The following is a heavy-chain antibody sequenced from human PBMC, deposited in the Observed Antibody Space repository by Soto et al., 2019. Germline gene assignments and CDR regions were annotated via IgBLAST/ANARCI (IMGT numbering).Heavy chain of an antibody. D-gene: IGHD1-20*01. Sequence: SETLSHTCSVYGGSSRAYHWSWIRQSPGEGLEWIGEFSYSGSLNCNPSLKRRVAVSLDTSTDHFSLTMTSVTAADTGVYFCAGGPRYWSFALWGRGTLVTVSS. J-gene: IGHJ2*01. CDR1: GGSSRAYH. CDR3: AGGPRYWSFAL. V-gene: IGHV4-34*01. CDR2: FSYSGSL.